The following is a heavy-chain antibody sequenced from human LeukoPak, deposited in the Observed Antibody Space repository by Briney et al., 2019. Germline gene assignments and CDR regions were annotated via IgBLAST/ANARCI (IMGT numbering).Heavy chain of an antibody. V-gene: IGHV3-23*01. CDR3: AKGTMGRGFGY. D-gene: IGHD3-10*01. CDR1: GFTFSSYA. Sequence: TGGSLRLSCAASGFTFSSYAMNWVRQAPGKGLEWVSAISGSGGNTYYADSVKGRFTISRDNSKNTLYLQMNSLRAEDTAVYYCAKGTMGRGFGYWGQGTLVTASS. J-gene: IGHJ4*02. CDR2: ISGSGGNT.